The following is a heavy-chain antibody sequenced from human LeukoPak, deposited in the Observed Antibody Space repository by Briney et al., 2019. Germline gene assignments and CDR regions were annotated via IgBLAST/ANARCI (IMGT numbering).Heavy chain of an antibody. D-gene: IGHD1-26*01. Sequence: SETLSLTCAVYGGSFSGYYWSWIRQPPGKGLEWIGEIDHSGSTNYSPSLKSRVTISVDTSKNQFSLKLSSVTAADTAVYYCARGSTLTRVGDYWGQGTLVTVSS. CDR1: GGSFSGYY. CDR2: IDHSGST. V-gene: IGHV4-34*01. CDR3: ARGSTLTRVGDY. J-gene: IGHJ4*02.